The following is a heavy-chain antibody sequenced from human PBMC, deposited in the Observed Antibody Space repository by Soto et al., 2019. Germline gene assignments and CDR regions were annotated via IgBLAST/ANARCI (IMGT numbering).Heavy chain of an antibody. J-gene: IGHJ4*02. Sequence: GGSLRLSCAASGFTFSSYAMHWVRQAPGKGLEWVAVISYDGSNKYYADSVKGRFTISRDNSKNTLYLQMNSLRAEDTAVYYCARGEEQLWSGYWGQGTLVTVSS. CDR2: ISYDGSNK. CDR1: GFTFSSYA. CDR3: ARGEEQLWSGY. D-gene: IGHD5-18*01. V-gene: IGHV3-30-3*01.